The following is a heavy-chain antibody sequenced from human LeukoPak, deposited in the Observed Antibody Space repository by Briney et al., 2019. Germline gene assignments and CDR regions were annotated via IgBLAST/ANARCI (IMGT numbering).Heavy chain of an antibody. CDR3: ARGGTYSSGWFLSEGFDP. D-gene: IGHD6-19*01. J-gene: IGHJ5*02. Sequence: SETLSLTCAVYGGSFSGYYWSWIRQPPGKGLEWIGEINHSGSTNYNPSLKSRVTISVDTSKTQFSLKLSSVTAADTAVYYCARGGTYSSGWFLSEGFDPWGRGTLVTVSS. CDR1: GGSFSGYY. CDR2: INHSGST. V-gene: IGHV4-34*01.